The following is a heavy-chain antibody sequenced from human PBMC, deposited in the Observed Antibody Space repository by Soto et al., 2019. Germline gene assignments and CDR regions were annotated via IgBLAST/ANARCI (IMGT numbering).Heavy chain of an antibody. Sequence: QLQLQESGPGLVRPSETLSLTCTVSGVSIFSHSYYWGWIRQAPGKGLEWIATINHSGSTYHNPSLKSRVTMSVDTSKNPFSLNLSSVTAADTAVYYCARRYAPRYSSGNNHFDLWGQGTLVTVSA. V-gene: IGHV4-39*01. CDR1: GVSIFSHSYY. J-gene: IGHJ4*02. CDR2: INHSGST. CDR3: ARRYAPRYSSGNNHFDL. D-gene: IGHD2-15*01.